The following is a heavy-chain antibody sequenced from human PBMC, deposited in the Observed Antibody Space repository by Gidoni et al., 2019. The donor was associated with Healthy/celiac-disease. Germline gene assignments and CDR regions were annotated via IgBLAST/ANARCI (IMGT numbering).Heavy chain of an antibody. J-gene: IGHJ6*02. CDR3: ARATGLIRRGVITNYYYYYGMDV. D-gene: IGHD3-22*01. V-gene: IGHV4-39*07. CDR1: GGSISSSSYY. CDR2: IYYSGST. Sequence: QLQLQESGPGLVTPSETLSLTCTVSGGSISSSSYYWDWIRQPPGKGLEWIGSIYYSGSTYYNPSLKSRVTISVDTSKNQFSLKLSSVTAADTAVYYCARATGLIRRGVITNYYYYYGMDVWGQGTTVTVSS.